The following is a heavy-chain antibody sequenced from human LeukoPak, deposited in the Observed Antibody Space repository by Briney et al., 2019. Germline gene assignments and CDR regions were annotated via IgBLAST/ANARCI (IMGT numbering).Heavy chain of an antibody. CDR3: VRGPYSSGAFDI. CDR2: IIPILGIA. V-gene: IGHV1-69*04. CDR1: GGTFSSYA. D-gene: IGHD5-18*01. Sequence: SVKVSCKASGGTFSSYATSWVRQAPGQGLGWMGRIIPILGIANYAQKFQGRVTITADKSTSTAYMELSSLRSEDTAVYYCVRGPYSSGAFDIWGQGTMVTVSS. J-gene: IGHJ3*02.